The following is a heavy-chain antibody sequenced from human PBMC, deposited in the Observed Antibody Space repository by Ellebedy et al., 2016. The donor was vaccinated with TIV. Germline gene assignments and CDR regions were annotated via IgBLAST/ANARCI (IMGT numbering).Heavy chain of an antibody. Sequence: SETLSLXCTVSGGSISSGGYYWSWIRQHPGKGLEWIGYIYYSGSTYYNPSLKSRVTISVDTSKNQFSLKLSSVTAADTAVYYCARGPRIAARQVNWFDPWGQGTLVTVSS. J-gene: IGHJ5*02. V-gene: IGHV4-31*03. CDR2: IYYSGST. D-gene: IGHD6-6*01. CDR3: ARGPRIAARQVNWFDP. CDR1: GGSISSGGYY.